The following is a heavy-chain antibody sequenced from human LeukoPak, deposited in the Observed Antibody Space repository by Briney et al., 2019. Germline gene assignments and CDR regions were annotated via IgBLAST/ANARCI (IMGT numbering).Heavy chain of an antibody. CDR1: GFTFSSYG. D-gene: IGHD3-10*01. Sequence: GGSLRLSCAASGFTFSSYGMHWVRQAPGKGLEWVAVISYDGSNKYYADSVKGRFTIPRDNSKNTLYLQMNSLRAEDTAVYYCAKDLRWFGESSYYFDYWGQGTLVTVSS. CDR3: AKDLRWFGESSYYFDY. J-gene: IGHJ4*02. CDR2: ISYDGSNK. V-gene: IGHV3-30*18.